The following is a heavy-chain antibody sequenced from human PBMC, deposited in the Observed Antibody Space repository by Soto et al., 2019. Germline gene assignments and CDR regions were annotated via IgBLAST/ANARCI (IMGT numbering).Heavy chain of an antibody. CDR3: ARGAKGAYYMGV. Sequence: EVQLVESGGGLVHPGGSLRLSCAASGFTFNSHWMHWARQAPGKGLVWISRINSDGSTTNYADSVKGRLTISRDNAKNTVYVQINSLRAEDTAVYYCARGAKGAYYMGVWGKGTTVTVSS. CDR1: GFTFNSHW. D-gene: IGHD2-21*01. J-gene: IGHJ6*03. V-gene: IGHV3-74*01. CDR2: INSDGSTT.